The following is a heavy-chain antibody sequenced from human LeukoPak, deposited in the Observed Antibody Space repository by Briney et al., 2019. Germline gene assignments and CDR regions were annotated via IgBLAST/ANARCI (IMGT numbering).Heavy chain of an antibody. CDR2: ISYDGSNK. Sequence: PGGSLRLSCAASGFTFSSYGMHWVRQAPGKGLEWVAVISYDGSNKYYADSVKGRFTISRDNSKNTLYLQMNSLRAEDTAVYYCAKGPILYYDFWSGYFFRGAYYFDYWGQGTLVTVSS. D-gene: IGHD3-3*01. V-gene: IGHV3-30*18. CDR3: AKGPILYYDFWSGYFFRGAYYFDY. J-gene: IGHJ4*02. CDR1: GFTFSSYG.